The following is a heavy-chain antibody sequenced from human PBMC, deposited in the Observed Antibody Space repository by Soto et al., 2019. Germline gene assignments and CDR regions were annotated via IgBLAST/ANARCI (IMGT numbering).Heavy chain of an antibody. D-gene: IGHD4-17*01. J-gene: IGHJ3*02. CDR2: IYYSGNT. CDR3: ARVHDYGDDDI. CDR1: GGSISSYY. V-gene: IGHV4-59*08. Sequence: SETLSLTCTVSGGSISSYYWSWIRQPPGKGLEWIGYIYYSGNTNYKPSLKSRITITVETSKNQFSLKLNSVTAADTAVYYCARVHDYGDDDIWGQGTMVTVSS.